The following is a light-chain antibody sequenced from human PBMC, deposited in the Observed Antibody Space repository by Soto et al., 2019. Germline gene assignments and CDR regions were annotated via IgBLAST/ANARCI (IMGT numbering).Light chain of an antibody. J-gene: IGKJ1*01. CDR3: QQSYTTLWT. Sequence: DIHRTQFPSPPSASIRDRVTITCPASQSISRSLNWYQQKPGKAPKLLISAAYTVQSGVPSRFSGSGSGTDFTLTINSLQISDFATYYCQQSYTTLWTFGQGTKVDIK. CDR1: QSISRS. CDR2: AAY. V-gene: IGKV1-39*01.